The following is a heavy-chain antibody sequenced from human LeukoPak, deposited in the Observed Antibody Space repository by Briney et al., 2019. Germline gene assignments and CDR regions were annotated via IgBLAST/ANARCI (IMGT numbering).Heavy chain of an antibody. Sequence: GGSLRLSCAASGFTFSSYSMNWVRQAPGKGLEWVSSISSSSDYIYYADSVKGRFTISRDNAKNSLYLQMNSLRAEDTAVYYCAREATMIVDRDAFDIWGQGTMVTVSS. V-gene: IGHV3-21*01. CDR2: ISSSSDYI. CDR3: AREATMIVDRDAFDI. D-gene: IGHD3-22*01. J-gene: IGHJ3*02. CDR1: GFTFSSYS.